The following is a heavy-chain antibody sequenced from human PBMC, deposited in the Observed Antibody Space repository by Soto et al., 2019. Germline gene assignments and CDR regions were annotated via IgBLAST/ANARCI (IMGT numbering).Heavy chain of an antibody. CDR3: ARGIQLWPITYYFDY. D-gene: IGHD5-18*01. CDR2: IYNSGST. V-gene: IGHV4-30-2*01. J-gene: IGHJ4*02. CDR1: GGSISSGGYS. Sequence: SETLSLTCAVSGGSISSGGYSWSWIRQPPGKGLEWIGYIYNSGSTYYNPSLKSRVTISVDRSKNQFSLKLSSVTAADTSVYYCARGIQLWPITYYFDYWGQGTLVTVSS.